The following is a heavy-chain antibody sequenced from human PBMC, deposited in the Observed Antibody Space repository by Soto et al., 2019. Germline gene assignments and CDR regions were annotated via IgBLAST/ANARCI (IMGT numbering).Heavy chain of an antibody. CDR1: GFTFSSYS. J-gene: IGHJ6*02. V-gene: IGHV3-48*01. D-gene: IGHD3-10*01. Sequence: EVQLVESGGGLVQPGGSLRLSCAASGFTFSSYSMNWVRQAPGKGLEWVSYISSSSSTIYYADSVKGRFTISRDNAKNSLYLQMNSLRAEDTAVYYCARGLPSLLRFGHTSYGMDVWGQGTTVTVSS. CDR2: ISSSSSTI. CDR3: ARGLPSLLRFGHTSYGMDV.